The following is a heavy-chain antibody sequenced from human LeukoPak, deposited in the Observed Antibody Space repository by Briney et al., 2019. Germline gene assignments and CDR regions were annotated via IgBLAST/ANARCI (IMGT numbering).Heavy chain of an antibody. CDR1: GFTFSSYA. CDR3: ARVSSKATVRGLITKKNYYYYYMDV. Sequence: PGRSLTLSCAASGFTFSSYAMHWLRQAPGKGLEWVAVISYDGSNKYYADSVKARFTISRDNAKHSLYLQMQSLRAEDTVVYYCARVSSKATVRGLITKKNYYYYYMDVWGKGTTVTISS. CDR2: ISYDGSNK. J-gene: IGHJ6*03. D-gene: IGHD3-10*01. V-gene: IGHV3-30*04.